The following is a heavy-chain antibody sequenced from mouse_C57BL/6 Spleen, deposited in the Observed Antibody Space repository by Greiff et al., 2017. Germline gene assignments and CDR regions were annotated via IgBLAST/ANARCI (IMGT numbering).Heavy chain of an antibody. V-gene: IGHV1-69*01. D-gene: IGHD1-1*01. CDR3: ARMYYGSSLDY. Sequence: VQLQQSGAELVMPGASVKLSCKASGYTFTSYWMHWVKQRPGQGLEWIGEIDPSDSYTNYNQKFKGKYTLTVDKSSSTAYMQLSSLTSEDSAVYYCARMYYGSSLDYWGQGTTLTVSS. CDR1: GYTFTSYW. J-gene: IGHJ2*01. CDR2: IDPSDSYT.